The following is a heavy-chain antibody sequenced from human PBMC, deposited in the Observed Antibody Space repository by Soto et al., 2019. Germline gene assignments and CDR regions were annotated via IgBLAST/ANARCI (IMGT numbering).Heavy chain of an antibody. CDR3: AREGILGLFDAYDL. V-gene: IGHV1-18*04. J-gene: IGHJ3*01. CDR1: VFTSSG. D-gene: IGHD3-3*01. CDR2: ISTHNGNT. Sequence: ASVKVSWKASVFTSSGISWVRQAPGQRLEWMGWISTHNGNTIYAQKFQGRVIMTMDTSTTTVYMELRSLRPDDTAVYLCAREGILGLFDAYDLWGQGTMVTVSS.